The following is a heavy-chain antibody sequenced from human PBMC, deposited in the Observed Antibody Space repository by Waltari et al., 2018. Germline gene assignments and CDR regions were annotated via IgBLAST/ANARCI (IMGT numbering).Heavy chain of an antibody. CDR1: GVSIPSHSHY. J-gene: IGHJ3*01. CDR3: ATYIGASVGTAAFDV. CDR2: VSYSGTT. Sequence: LQLQESGHRLVRPSGTLPLICRVSGVSIPSHSHYSAWIRLAPGQGLEWIGTVSYSGTTYISPSLKSRVSVSRDTSKNQVSVILGSVTAADMAVYYCATYIGASVGTAAFDVWGQGTMVTVSS. D-gene: IGHD5-12*01. V-gene: IGHV4-39*01.